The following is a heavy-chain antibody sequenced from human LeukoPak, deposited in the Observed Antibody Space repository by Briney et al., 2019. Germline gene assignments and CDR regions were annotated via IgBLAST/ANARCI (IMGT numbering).Heavy chain of an antibody. V-gene: IGHV3-7*01. J-gene: IGHJ4*02. Sequence: PGGSLRLSCAASGFTFSNYWMSWVRQAPGKGLEWVANIKHDGNERYYVDSVNGRFTIFRDNTKNSLFLQMNSLRAEDTAVYYCARDRSYSSSWSTFGYWGQGTLVTVSS. CDR2: IKHDGNER. CDR3: ARDRSYSSSWSTFGY. D-gene: IGHD6-13*01. CDR1: GFTFSNYW.